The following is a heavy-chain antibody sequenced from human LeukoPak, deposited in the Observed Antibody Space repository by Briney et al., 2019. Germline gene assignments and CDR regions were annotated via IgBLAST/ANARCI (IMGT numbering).Heavy chain of an antibody. CDR1: GFTFCSYA. CDR2: ISGSGGST. Sequence: SGGALRLSCATSGFTFCSYATSLVRQAPGKGLEWVSAISGSGGSTYYADSVKGRFTISRDNSKNTLYLQMNSLRAEDTAVYYCAKDRSGYYTSSWRDWGQGTLVTVSS. D-gene: IGHD3-3*01. J-gene: IGHJ4*02. CDR3: AKDRSGYYTSSWRD. V-gene: IGHV3-23*01.